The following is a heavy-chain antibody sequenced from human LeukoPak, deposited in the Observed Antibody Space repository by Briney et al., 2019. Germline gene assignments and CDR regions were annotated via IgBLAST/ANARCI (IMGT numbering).Heavy chain of an antibody. J-gene: IGHJ4*02. CDR2: ISGSGGST. V-gene: IGHV3-23*01. CDR1: GFTFSSYA. D-gene: IGHD5-24*01. CDR3: APSGQMATISGDPFDY. Sequence: PGGSLRLSCAASGFTFSSYAMSWVRQAPGKGLEWVSAISGSGGSTYYADSVKCRFTISRDNSKNTLYLQMNSLRAEDTAVYYCAPSGQMATISGDPFDYWGQGTLVTVSS.